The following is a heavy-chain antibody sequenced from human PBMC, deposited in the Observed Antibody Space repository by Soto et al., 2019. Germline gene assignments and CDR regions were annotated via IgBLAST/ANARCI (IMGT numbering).Heavy chain of an antibody. CDR1: GGSVNSGNYY. D-gene: IGHD1-1*01. Sequence: QVQLQQWGAGLLKPSETLSLTCAVFGGSVNSGNYYWSWIRQPPGKGLEWIGEMSHSGGTHFNPSLKRRVTISADTSKNQSSLKMRSVTAADTALYYCARVERGTATTVVDAFDIWGPGTMVTVSS. V-gene: IGHV4-34*01. J-gene: IGHJ3*02. CDR3: ARVERGTATTVVDAFDI. CDR2: MSHSGGT.